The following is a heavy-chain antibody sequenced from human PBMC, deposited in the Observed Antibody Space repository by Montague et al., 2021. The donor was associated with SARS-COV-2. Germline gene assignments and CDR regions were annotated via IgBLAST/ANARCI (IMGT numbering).Heavy chain of an antibody. Sequence: SETLSLTCTVSGGSVSSRPYYWGWIRQPPGRGLEWVGSISYSGRTYFSPSLKSRLTISVDSSENQYSLRLSSVTAADTAVYYCASSYYYGSVTYVYNYYMDVWGKGTTVTVSS. CDR3: ASSYYYGSVTYVYNYYMDV. D-gene: IGHD3-10*01. V-gene: IGHV4-39*01. CDR2: ISYSGRT. J-gene: IGHJ6*03. CDR1: GGSVSSRPYY.